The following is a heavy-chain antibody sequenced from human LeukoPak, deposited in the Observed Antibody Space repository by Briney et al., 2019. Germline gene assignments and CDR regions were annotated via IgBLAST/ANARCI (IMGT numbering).Heavy chain of an antibody. CDR2: ISSDGSST. Sequence: GGSLRLSCAASGFTFSSYWMHWVRQTPGTGLVWVSRISSDGSSTSYGDSVKGRFTISRDNSKNTLYLQMNSLRAEDTAVYYCARVHRYSGYDAGYYYGMDVWGQGTTVTVSS. CDR1: GFTFSSYW. CDR3: ARVHRYSGYDAGYYYGMDV. J-gene: IGHJ6*02. D-gene: IGHD5-12*01. V-gene: IGHV3-74*01.